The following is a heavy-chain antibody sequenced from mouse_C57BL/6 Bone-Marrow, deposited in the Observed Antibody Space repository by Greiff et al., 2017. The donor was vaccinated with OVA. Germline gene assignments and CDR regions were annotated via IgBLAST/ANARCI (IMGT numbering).Heavy chain of an antibody. CDR2: IYPGDGDT. CDR3: ARSMRPYDYDGVFDY. V-gene: IGHV1-80*01. J-gene: IGHJ2*01. D-gene: IGHD2-4*01. Sequence: VQLQQSGAELVQPGASVKISCKASGYAFSSYWMNWVKQRPGKGLEWIGQIYPGDGDTNYNGKFKGKATLTADKSSSTAYMQLSSLTSEDSAVYFGARSMRPYDYDGVFDYWGQGTTLTVSS. CDR1: GYAFSSYW.